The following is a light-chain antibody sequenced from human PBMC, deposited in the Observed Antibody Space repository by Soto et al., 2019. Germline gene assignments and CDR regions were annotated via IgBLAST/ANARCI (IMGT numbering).Light chain of an antibody. CDR1: QSISRQ. J-gene: IGKJ1*01. CDR2: QAS. CDR3: LQYQSYWR. Sequence: DIQMTQSPSTLSASVGDRVSITCRASQSISRQLAWYQQKPGKAPNLLIYQASNLETGVPSRFTGSGSGTEFTLTIIILQPDDLDTYYCLQYQSYWRFGQGTKVEVK. V-gene: IGKV1-5*03.